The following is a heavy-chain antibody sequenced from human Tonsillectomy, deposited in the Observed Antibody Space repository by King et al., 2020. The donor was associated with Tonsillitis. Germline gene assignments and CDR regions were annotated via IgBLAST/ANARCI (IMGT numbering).Heavy chain of an antibody. Sequence: VQLVESGGGLVKPGGSLRLSCAASGFTFSSYSMNWVRQAPGKGLEWVSFISSSSSYIYYAGSVKGRFTISRDNAKNSLYLQMNSLRAEDTAVYYCARVRGTTVTTTGTYFDYWGQGTLVTVSS. D-gene: IGHD4-17*01. J-gene: IGHJ4*02. V-gene: IGHV3-21*01. CDR1: GFTFSSYS. CDR3: ARVRGTTVTTTGTYFDY. CDR2: ISSSSSYI.